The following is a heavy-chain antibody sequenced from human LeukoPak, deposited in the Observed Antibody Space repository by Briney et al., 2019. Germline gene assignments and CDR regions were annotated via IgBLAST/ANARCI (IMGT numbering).Heavy chain of an antibody. J-gene: IGHJ3*02. CDR2: ISSSSSTI. V-gene: IGHV3-48*01. CDR3: ARGITIFGVVIQDAFDI. Sequence: PGGSLRLSCAASGFTFSSYSMNWVRQAPGKGLEWVSYISSSSSTIYYADSVKGRFTISRDNAKNSLYLQMNSLRAEDTAVYYCARGITIFGVVIQDAFDIWGQGTMVTVSS. D-gene: IGHD3-3*01. CDR1: GFTFSSYS.